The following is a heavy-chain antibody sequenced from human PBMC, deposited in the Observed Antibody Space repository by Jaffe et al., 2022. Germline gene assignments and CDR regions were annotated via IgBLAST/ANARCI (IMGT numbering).Heavy chain of an antibody. D-gene: IGHD3-10*01. Sequence: EVQLVESGGGLVQPGGSLRLSCAASGFTFSSYWMSWVRQAPGKGLEWVANIKQDGSEKYYVDSVKGRFTISRDNAKNSLYLQMNSLRAEDTAVYYCARYLYLLLWFGESGFDYWGQGTLVTVSS. V-gene: IGHV3-7*05. CDR2: IKQDGSEK. J-gene: IGHJ4*02. CDR1: GFTFSSYW. CDR3: ARYLYLLLWFGESGFDY.